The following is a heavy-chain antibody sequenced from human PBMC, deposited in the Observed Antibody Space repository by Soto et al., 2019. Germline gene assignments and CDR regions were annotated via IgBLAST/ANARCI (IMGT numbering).Heavy chain of an antibody. CDR2: IYYRSKWYN. V-gene: IGHV6-1*01. CDR1: GDSVSSNSAA. D-gene: IGHD6-19*01. J-gene: IGHJ5*02. Sequence: SQTLSLTCAISGDSVSSNSAAWNWIRQSPSRGLEWLGRIYYRSKWYNDYAVSVKSRITINPDTSKNQFSLQLNSVTPEDTAVYYCARSRIAVAARGPNWFDPWGQGTLVTVSS. CDR3: ARSRIAVAARGPNWFDP.